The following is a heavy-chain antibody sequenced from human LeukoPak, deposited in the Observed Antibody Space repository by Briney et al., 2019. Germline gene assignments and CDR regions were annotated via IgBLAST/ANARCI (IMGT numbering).Heavy chain of an antibody. J-gene: IGHJ5*02. Sequence: GGSLRLSCAASGFTFSDAWVSWVRQAPGKGLEWVARIKGKTDGGTRDYAAPVKGRLTIPRDDSKNTLYLQMNSLNIEDTAVYYCSIDREDTMIGSYFDPWGQGTLVSVSS. CDR3: SIDREDTMIGSYFDP. CDR2: IKGKTDGGTR. V-gene: IGHV3-15*01. CDR1: GFTFSDAW. D-gene: IGHD3-22*01.